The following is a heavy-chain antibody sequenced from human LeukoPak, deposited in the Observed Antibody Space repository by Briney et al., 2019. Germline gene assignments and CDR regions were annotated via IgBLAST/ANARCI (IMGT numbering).Heavy chain of an antibody. CDR2: ISSSSSYI. CDR1: GFSYSSYA. V-gene: IGHV3-21*01. CDR3: ARDVIAVAGTSWFDP. Sequence: PGGSLRLSCAVSGFSYSSYAMSWVRQAPGKGLEWVSSISSSSSYIYYADSVKGRFTISRDNAKNSLYLQMNSLRAEDTAVYYCARDVIAVAGTSWFDPWGQGTLVTVSS. D-gene: IGHD6-19*01. J-gene: IGHJ5*02.